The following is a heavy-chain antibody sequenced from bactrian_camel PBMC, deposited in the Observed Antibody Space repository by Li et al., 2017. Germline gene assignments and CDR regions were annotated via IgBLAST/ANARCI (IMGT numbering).Heavy chain of an antibody. CDR3: AVFVAPGNYLRCRGLLADPARWSY. CDR1: RNTYA. V-gene: IGHV3S40*01. J-gene: IGHJ4*01. D-gene: IGHD1*01. CDR2: KYIGGGGSA. Sequence: VQLVESGGGLVQAGGSLTLSCVASRNTYAMAWFRQAPGKMREGIAVKYIGGGGSAYYADSVKDRFTVSRDNAENTVTLQMNSLRPEDTGRYYCAVFVAPGNYLRCRGLLADPARWSYWGQGTQVTVS.